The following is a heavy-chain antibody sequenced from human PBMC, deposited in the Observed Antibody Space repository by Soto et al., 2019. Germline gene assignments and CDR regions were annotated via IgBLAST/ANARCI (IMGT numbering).Heavy chain of an antibody. V-gene: IGHV3-15*07. Sequence: EVQLVESGGGLVKPGWSLRLSCSASGFSFSNAWMKWVRQAPGKGLEWVGRIKSEDNGGTTDHAAAVKGRFLISRDDSKNMLFLQMDSLITEDSAVYFCAYYRGSSARRVDFWGQGTLVTVSS. CDR1: GFSFSNAW. CDR3: AYYRGSSARRVDF. CDR2: IKSEDNGGTT. D-gene: IGHD2-2*01. J-gene: IGHJ4*02.